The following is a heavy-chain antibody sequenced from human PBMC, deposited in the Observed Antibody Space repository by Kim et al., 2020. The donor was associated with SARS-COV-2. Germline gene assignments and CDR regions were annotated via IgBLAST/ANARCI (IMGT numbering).Heavy chain of an antibody. CDR3: ARDQGYYGSGSGWFDP. V-gene: IGHV3-20*01. Sequence: SVKGRFTISRDNAKNSLDLQMNSLRAEDTALYHCARDQGYYGSGSGWFDPWGQGTLVTVSS. D-gene: IGHD3-10*01. J-gene: IGHJ5*02.